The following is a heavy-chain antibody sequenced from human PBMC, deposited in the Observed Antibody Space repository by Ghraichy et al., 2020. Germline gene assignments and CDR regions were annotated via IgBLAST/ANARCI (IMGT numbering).Heavy chain of an antibody. V-gene: IGHV3-23*01. Sequence: AGSLRLSCAASGFTFSSYAMSWVRQAPGKGLEWVSAISGSGGSTYYADSVKGRFTISRDNSKNTLYLQMNSLRAEDTAVYYCAKELSSSSRGVLTPFDYWGQGTLVTVSS. J-gene: IGHJ4*02. CDR3: AKELSSSSRGVLTPFDY. D-gene: IGHD3-10*01. CDR1: GFTFSSYA. CDR2: ISGSGGST.